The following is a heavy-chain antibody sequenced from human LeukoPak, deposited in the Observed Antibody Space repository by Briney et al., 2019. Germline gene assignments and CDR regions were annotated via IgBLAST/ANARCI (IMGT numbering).Heavy chain of an antibody. CDR1: GGSISSSSYY. Sequence: PSETLSLTCTVSGGSISSSSYYWGWIRQPPGKGLEWIGEIYHSESTNYNPSLKSRVTISVDKSKNQFSLKLSSVTAADTAVYYCARRGVTMVRGVTLTHFDYWGQGTLVTVSS. V-gene: IGHV4-39*07. D-gene: IGHD3-10*01. CDR2: IYHSEST. CDR3: ARRGVTMVRGVTLTHFDY. J-gene: IGHJ4*02.